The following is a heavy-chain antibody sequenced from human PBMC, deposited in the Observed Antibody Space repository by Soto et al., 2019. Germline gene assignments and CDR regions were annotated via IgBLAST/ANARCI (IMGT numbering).Heavy chain of an antibody. CDR1: GGSINVYY. CDR2: IYYAGST. Sequence: SLASTVSGGSINVYYWSWIRQPPGRGLELIGFIYYAGSTKYNPSLNSRVTISVDTSKNQFSLTVTSVTAADTAVYYCARRIVATETFEYWGQGTLVTVSS. V-gene: IGHV4-59*08. J-gene: IGHJ4*02. CDR3: ARRIVATETFEY. D-gene: IGHD5-12*01.